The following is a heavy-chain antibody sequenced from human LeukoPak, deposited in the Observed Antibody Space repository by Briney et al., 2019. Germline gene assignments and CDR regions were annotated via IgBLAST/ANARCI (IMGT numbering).Heavy chain of an antibody. CDR2: IYHSGST. Sequence: SETLSLTCTVSGGSISSGGYYWSWIRQPPGKGLEWIGYIYHSGSTYYNPSLKSRVTISLDRSRNQFSLKLTSVTAADTAVYYCARGLASSSGYTYDYWGQGTLVTVSS. CDR1: GGSISSGGYY. D-gene: IGHD3-22*01. CDR3: ARGLASSSGYTYDY. J-gene: IGHJ4*02. V-gene: IGHV4-30-2*01.